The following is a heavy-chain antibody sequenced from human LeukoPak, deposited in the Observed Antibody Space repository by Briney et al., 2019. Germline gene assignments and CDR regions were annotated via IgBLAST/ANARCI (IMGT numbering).Heavy chain of an antibody. D-gene: IGHD1-14*01. J-gene: IGHJ5*02. CDR1: VGPFGVYY. CDR2: INHSGST. V-gene: IGHV4-34*01. Sequence: SETLSLTCAVYVGPFGVYYWCWICQPLGKGLEWIGVINHSGSTNYNPSLKSRVTISVDTSKNQFSLKLSSVTAAYPAGYYGARLRPGYNWFDPWGQGTLVTVSS. CDR3: ARLRPGYNWFDP.